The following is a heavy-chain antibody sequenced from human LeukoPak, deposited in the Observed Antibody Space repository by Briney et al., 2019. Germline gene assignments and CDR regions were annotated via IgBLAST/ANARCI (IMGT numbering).Heavy chain of an antibody. Sequence: PSETLSLTCAVYGGSFSGDYWSWIRQPPGKGLEWIGEINHSGSTNYNPSLKSRVTISVDTSKNQFSLKLSSVTAADTAVYYCARHSPYSSGWYAYYYMDVWGKGTTVTMSS. V-gene: IGHV4-34*01. J-gene: IGHJ6*03. CDR2: INHSGST. CDR3: ARHSPYSSGWYAYYYMDV. CDR1: GGSFSGDY. D-gene: IGHD6-19*01.